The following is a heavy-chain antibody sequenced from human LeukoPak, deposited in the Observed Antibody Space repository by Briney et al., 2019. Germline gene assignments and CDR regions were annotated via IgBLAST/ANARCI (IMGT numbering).Heavy chain of an antibody. Sequence: GGSLRLSCAASGFTFSDYYMSWIRQAPGKGLEWVSYISSSGSTIYYADSVKGRFTISRDNAKNSLYLQVNSLRAEDTAVYYCARDIIPGQRPRPGNWFDPWGQGTLVTVSS. V-gene: IGHV3-11*01. CDR1: GFTFSDYY. CDR2: ISSSGSTI. J-gene: IGHJ5*02. CDR3: ARDIIPGQRPRPGNWFDP. D-gene: IGHD3-3*01.